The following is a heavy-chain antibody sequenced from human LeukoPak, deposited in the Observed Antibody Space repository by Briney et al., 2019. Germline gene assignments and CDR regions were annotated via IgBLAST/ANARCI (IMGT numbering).Heavy chain of an antibody. CDR1: GGSISSGSYY. CDR3: ARSNWGSGPPFDY. J-gene: IGHJ4*02. V-gene: IGHV4-61*02. D-gene: IGHD7-27*01. CDR2: IYTSGST. Sequence: SETLSLTCTVSGGSISSGSYYLSRIRQPAGKGLEWIGRIYTSGSTNYNPSLKSRVTISVDTSKNQFSLKLSSVTAADTAVYYCARSNWGSGPPFDYWGQGTLVTVSS.